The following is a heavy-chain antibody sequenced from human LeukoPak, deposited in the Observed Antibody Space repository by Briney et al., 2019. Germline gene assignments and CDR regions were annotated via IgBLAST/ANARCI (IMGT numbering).Heavy chain of an antibody. J-gene: IGHJ4*02. CDR2: IYSGGET. CDR3: ARDECSLTGFYKSSCSDS. V-gene: IGHV3-53*01. Sequence: GGSLRLSCAASGFTFSSYGMSWVRQAPGQGLEWGSIIYSGGETYYADSVKGRFTISRDNSKNTLHLQVNSLRADDTAVYYCARDECSLTGFYKSSCSDSWGQGTLVTVSS. D-gene: IGHD3-9*01. CDR1: GFTFSSYG.